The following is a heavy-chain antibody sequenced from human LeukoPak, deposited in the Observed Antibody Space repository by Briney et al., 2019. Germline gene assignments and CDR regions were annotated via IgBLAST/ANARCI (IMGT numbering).Heavy chain of an antibody. Sequence: GGSLRLSCAASGFAFSSDAMTWVRQTPGKGLEWVSTIDISGDRTNYADSVKGRFTISRDNSKNTLYLQMNSLTAEDTAIYYCAKERPQTTSFDYWGQGTLVTVSS. D-gene: IGHD2/OR15-2a*01. J-gene: IGHJ4*02. CDR3: AKERPQTTSFDY. CDR2: IDISGDRT. V-gene: IGHV3-23*01. CDR1: GFAFSSDA.